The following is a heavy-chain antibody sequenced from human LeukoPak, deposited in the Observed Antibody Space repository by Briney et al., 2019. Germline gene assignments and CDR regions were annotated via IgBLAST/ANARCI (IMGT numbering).Heavy chain of an antibody. Sequence: GASVKVSCKASGYTFTSYDINWVRQATGQGLEWMGWMNPNSGNTGYAQKFQGRVTITRNTSISTAYMELSSLRSEDTAVYYCARGRSDCSSTSCFNFDYWGQGTLVTVSS. CDR1: GYTFTSYD. D-gene: IGHD2-2*01. V-gene: IGHV1-8*03. CDR3: ARGRSDCSSTSCFNFDY. J-gene: IGHJ4*02. CDR2: MNPNSGNT.